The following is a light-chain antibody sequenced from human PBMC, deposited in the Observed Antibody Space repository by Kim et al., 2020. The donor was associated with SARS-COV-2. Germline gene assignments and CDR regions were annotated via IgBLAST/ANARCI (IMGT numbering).Light chain of an antibody. CDR3: SSFTSSSTYV. CDR2: DVT. Sequence: GQSITTTCTGTSSDVGGYNYVSCYQQHPGKAPNLMIYDVTKRPSGVSNRFSGSKSGDTASLTISGLQAEDEADYYCSSFTSSSTYVFGTGTKVTVL. CDR1: SSDVGGYNY. V-gene: IGLV2-14*04. J-gene: IGLJ1*01.